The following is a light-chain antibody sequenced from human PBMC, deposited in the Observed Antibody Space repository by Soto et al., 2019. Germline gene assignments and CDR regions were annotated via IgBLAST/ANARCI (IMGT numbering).Light chain of an antibody. CDR3: CSYTSSTTPL. CDR2: EVS. J-gene: IGLJ2*01. Sequence: QSALTQPASVSGSPGQSITISCTGTSSDVGAYNFVSWHQQHPGKAPKLMISEVSNRPSGVSNRFSGSKSGNTASLTISGLQAEDEADYYCCSYTSSTTPLFGGGTKLTVL. CDR1: SSDVGAYNF. V-gene: IGLV2-14*01.